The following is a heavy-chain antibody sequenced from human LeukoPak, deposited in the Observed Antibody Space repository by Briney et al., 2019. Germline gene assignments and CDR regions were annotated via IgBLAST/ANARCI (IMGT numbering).Heavy chain of an antibody. CDR3: ARGERYFDWLSLALDY. V-gene: IGHV4-59*01. CDR2: IYYSGST. D-gene: IGHD3-9*01. Sequence: SETLSLTCTVSGGSISSYYWSWIRQPPGKGLEWIGYIYYSGSTNYNPSLKSRVTISVDTSKNQFSLKLSSVTAADTAVYYCARGERYFDWLSLALDYWGQGTLVTVSS. J-gene: IGHJ4*02. CDR1: GGSISSYY.